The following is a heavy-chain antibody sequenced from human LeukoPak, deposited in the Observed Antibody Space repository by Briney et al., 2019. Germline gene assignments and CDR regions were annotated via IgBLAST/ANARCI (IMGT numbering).Heavy chain of an antibody. CDR3: LNEGGY. D-gene: IGHD3-16*01. J-gene: IGHJ4*02. Sequence: PGRSLRLSCAASGFTFSSYGMHWVRQAPGKGLEWVAVISYDGSNKYYADSVKGRFTISRDNSKNTLYLQMNSLRAEDTAVYYCLNEGGYWGQGTLVTVSS. V-gene: IGHV3-30*03. CDR1: GFTFSSYG. CDR2: ISYDGSNK.